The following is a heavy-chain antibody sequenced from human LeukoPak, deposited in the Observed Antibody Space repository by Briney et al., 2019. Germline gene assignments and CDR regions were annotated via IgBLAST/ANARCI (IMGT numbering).Heavy chain of an antibody. CDR1: GYTFTSHG. J-gene: IGHJ4*02. CDR3: ARATPSYGDYGLNY. D-gene: IGHD4-17*01. V-gene: IGHV1-18*01. CDR2: INPYNGDT. Sequence: ASVKVSRKASGYTFTSHGISWVRQAPGQGLEWMGWINPYNGDTKYAQNVQGRVTMTRDTSTSTVYMELSSLRSEDTAVYYCARATPSYGDYGLNYWGQGTLVTVSS.